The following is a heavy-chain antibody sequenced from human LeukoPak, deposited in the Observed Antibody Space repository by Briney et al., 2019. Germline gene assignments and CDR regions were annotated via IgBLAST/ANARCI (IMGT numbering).Heavy chain of an antibody. Sequence: ASEKLSCKASGYTFTSYGISWVRHGPGQGLEWVGWISAYNGNTNYAKKLQGRVTMTTDTSTSTAYMELRSLRSDDTAVYYCARDLWMEAVANYDYYYGMDVWGKGTTVTVSS. CDR3: ARDLWMEAVANYDYYYGMDV. CDR1: GYTFTSYG. D-gene: IGHD6-19*01. V-gene: IGHV1-18*04. J-gene: IGHJ6*04. CDR2: ISAYNGNT.